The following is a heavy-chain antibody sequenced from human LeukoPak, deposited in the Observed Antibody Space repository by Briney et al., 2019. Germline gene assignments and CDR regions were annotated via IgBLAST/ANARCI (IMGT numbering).Heavy chain of an antibody. CDR2: IYYSGST. V-gene: IGHV4-59*01. CDR3: ARGRRVGAVDY. CDR1: GGSISSYY. Sequence: PSETLSLTCTVSGGSISSYYWSWIRQPPGKGLEWIGYIYYSGSTNYNPSLKSRVTISVYTSKNQFSLKLSSVTAADTAVYYCARGRRVGAVDYWGQGTLVTVSS. J-gene: IGHJ4*02. D-gene: IGHD1-26*01.